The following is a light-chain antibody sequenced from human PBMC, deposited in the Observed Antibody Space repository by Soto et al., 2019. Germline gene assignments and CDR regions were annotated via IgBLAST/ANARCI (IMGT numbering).Light chain of an antibody. CDR3: HQYDSSPRT. V-gene: IGKV3-20*01. Sequence: EIVLTQSPGTLPLSPGERATLSCRASQSVSSSYLAWYQQKPGQAPRLLIYGASSRATGIPDRFSGSGSGTDFTLTISRLEPEDFAVYYCHQYDSSPRTFGQGTKVDIK. CDR1: QSVSSSY. J-gene: IGKJ1*01. CDR2: GAS.